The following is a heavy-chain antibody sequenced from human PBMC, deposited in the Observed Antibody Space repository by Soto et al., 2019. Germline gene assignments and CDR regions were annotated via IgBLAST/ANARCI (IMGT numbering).Heavy chain of an antibody. CDR1: GFTFSSYW. V-gene: IGHV3-7*03. CDR3: ARVSYDFWSGYQGYYYYGMDV. CDR2: IKQDGSEK. D-gene: IGHD3-3*01. Sequence: GGSLRLSCAASGFTFSSYWMSWVRQAPGKGLEWVANIKQDGSEKYYVDSVKGRFTISRDNAKNSLYLQMNSLRAEDTAVYYCARVSYDFWSGYQGYYYYGMDVWGHGTTVTVSS. J-gene: IGHJ6*02.